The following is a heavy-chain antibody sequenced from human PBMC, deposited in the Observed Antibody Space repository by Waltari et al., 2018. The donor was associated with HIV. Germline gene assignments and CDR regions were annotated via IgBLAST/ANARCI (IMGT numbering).Heavy chain of an antibody. CDR2: ISYDGTNK. CDR3: ARDNNPITIFGVVIGKDANYYMDV. CDR1: GFTFRSYA. D-gene: IGHD3-3*01. V-gene: IGHV3-30*01. J-gene: IGHJ6*03. Sequence: QVQLVEFGGGVVQPGRSLRLSCAASGFTFRSYAMHWVRQAPGKGLEWVSVISYDGTNKYYADSVKGRFTISRDNSKNTLYLQMNSLRAEDTAVYYCARDNNPITIFGVVIGKDANYYMDVWGKGTTVTVSS.